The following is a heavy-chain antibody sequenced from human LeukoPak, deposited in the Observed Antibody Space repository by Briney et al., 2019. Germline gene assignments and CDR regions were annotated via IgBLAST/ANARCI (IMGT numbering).Heavy chain of an antibody. CDR3: ARLRYSDY. Sequence: GGSLRLSCAASGFTFSSYAMHWVRQAPGKGLEWVAVISYDGSNKYYADSVKGRFTISRDNAKNSLYLQMNSLRAEDTAVYYCARLRYSDYWGQGTQVTVSS. CDR2: ISYDGSNK. D-gene: IGHD2-15*01. V-gene: IGHV3-30-3*01. CDR1: GFTFSSYA. J-gene: IGHJ4*02.